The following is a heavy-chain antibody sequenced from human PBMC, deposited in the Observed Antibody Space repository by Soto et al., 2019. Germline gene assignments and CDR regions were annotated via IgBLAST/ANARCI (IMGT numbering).Heavy chain of an antibody. Sequence: PGGSLRLSCAASGFTFSLFPMSWVRQAPGKGLEWVSGISDSGGGTYYADSVKGRFTISRDNSKNTLYLQMNSLRAEDTAVYYCAKHPPSLRFLEWLPSHFDYWGQGTLVTVSS. V-gene: IGHV3-23*01. CDR1: GFTFSLFP. CDR3: AKHPPSLRFLEWLPSHFDY. CDR2: ISDSGGGT. J-gene: IGHJ4*02. D-gene: IGHD3-3*01.